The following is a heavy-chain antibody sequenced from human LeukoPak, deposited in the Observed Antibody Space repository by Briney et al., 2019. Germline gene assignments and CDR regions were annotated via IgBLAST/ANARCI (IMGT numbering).Heavy chain of an antibody. CDR3: AREPTYYYDTSGYYYDY. V-gene: IGHV1-18*01. CDR1: GYTFTSYG. J-gene: IGHJ4*02. CDR2: ISAYNGNT. Sequence: ASVKVSCKASGYTFTSYGISWVRQAPGQGLEWMGWISAYNGNTNYAQKLQGRATMTTDTSTSTAYMELRSLRSDDTAVYYCAREPTYYYDTSGYYYDYWGQGTLVTVSS. D-gene: IGHD3-22*01.